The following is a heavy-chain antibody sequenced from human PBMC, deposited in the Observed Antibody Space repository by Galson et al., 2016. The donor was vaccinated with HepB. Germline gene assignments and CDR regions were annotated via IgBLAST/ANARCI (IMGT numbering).Heavy chain of an antibody. V-gene: IGHV3-53*01. J-gene: IGHJ4*02. CDR1: GFTVTSNY. D-gene: IGHD1-26*01. CDR3: AGGRPVGNMMDL. CDR2: IYSTGVT. Sequence: SLRLSCAASGFTVTSNYMTWVRQAPGKGLDWVSSIYSTGVTFYADSVKGRFTISRDYSKNTLGLQMNSLRVEDTAVYYCAGGRPVGNMMDLWGQGTLVTVSS.